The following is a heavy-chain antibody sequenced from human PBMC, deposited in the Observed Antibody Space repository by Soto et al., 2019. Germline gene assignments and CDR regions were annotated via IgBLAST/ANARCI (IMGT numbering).Heavy chain of an antibody. CDR2: INPSGGST. Sequence: ASVKVSCKASGYTFTSYYMHWVRQAPGQGLEWMGIINPSGGSTSYAQKFQGRVTMTRDTSTSTVYMELSSLRSEDTAVYYCARGGYCSGGSCYLPHYYFDYWGQGTLITVSS. CDR1: GYTFTSYY. J-gene: IGHJ4*02. CDR3: ARGGYCSGGSCYLPHYYFDY. D-gene: IGHD2-15*01. V-gene: IGHV1-46*01.